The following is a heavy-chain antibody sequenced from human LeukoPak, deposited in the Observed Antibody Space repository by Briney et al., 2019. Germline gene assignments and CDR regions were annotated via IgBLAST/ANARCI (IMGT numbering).Heavy chain of an antibody. J-gene: IGHJ4*02. CDR3: AKETSSGNFVTIDC. CDR1: GFTFRSYV. Sequence: GRSLRLSCAASGFTFRSYVMSWVRQTPEKGLEWVSAITGDGGGTNHADPVKGRFTIFRDNSKNTLYLQMNSLRAEDTAVYYCAKETSSGNFVTIDCWGQGALVTVSS. CDR2: ITGDGGGT. V-gene: IGHV3-23*01. D-gene: IGHD1-26*01.